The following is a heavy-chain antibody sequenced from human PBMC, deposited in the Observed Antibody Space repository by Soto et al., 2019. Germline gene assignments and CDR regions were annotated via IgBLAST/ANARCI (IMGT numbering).Heavy chain of an antibody. CDR2: MNANSGNT. CDR3: ARTLYGDNVDY. V-gene: IGHV1-8*02. J-gene: IGHJ4*02. CDR1: GYDFSNYC. Sequence: ASVKVSCKASGYDFSNYCMHWVRQATGQGLEWMGWMNANSGNTGYAQKFQGRVTMTRNTSISTAYMELSSLRSEDTAVYYCARTLYGDNVDYWGQGTLVTVSS. D-gene: IGHD4-17*01.